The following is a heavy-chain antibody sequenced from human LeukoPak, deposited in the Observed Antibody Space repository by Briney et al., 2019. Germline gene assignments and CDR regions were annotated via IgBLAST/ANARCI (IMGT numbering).Heavy chain of an antibody. D-gene: IGHD6-19*01. CDR2: ISYSGST. Sequence: SETLSLTCTVSRGSISGYYWSWIRQPPGKGLEWVGYISYSGSTNYNPSLKSRVTISVDTSKNQFSLKLSSVTAADTAIYYCARDGRAGSLFAYWGPGTLVTVSS. V-gene: IGHV4-59*01. CDR1: RGSISGYY. J-gene: IGHJ4*02. CDR3: ARDGRAGSLFAY.